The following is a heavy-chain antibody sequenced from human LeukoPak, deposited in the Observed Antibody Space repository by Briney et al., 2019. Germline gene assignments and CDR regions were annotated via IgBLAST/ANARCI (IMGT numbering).Heavy chain of an antibody. CDR2: ISGSGGST. CDR3: AKGKYNRDAFDI. Sequence: PGGSLRLSCAASGFTFSSYAMSWVCQAPGKGLEWVSGISGSGGSTYYADSVKGRFTISRDNSKNTLYLQMNSLRAEDTAVFYCAKGKYNRDAFDIWGLGTMVTVSS. CDR1: GFTFSSYA. J-gene: IGHJ3*02. D-gene: IGHD6-6*01. V-gene: IGHV3-23*01.